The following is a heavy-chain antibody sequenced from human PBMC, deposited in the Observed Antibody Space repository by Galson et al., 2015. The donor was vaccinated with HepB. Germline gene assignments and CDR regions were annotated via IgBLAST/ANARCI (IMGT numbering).Heavy chain of an antibody. Sequence: SLRLSCAASGFTFDDYSMHWVRQAPGKGLEWVSGINWNSGYMVYGDSVKGRFTISRDNAKNSLYLQMNSLRAEDTALYYCAKDRTLYYLDSSGYGPFDYWGQGTLVTVSS. D-gene: IGHD3-22*01. CDR1: GFTFDDYS. V-gene: IGHV3-9*01. CDR2: INWNSGYM. J-gene: IGHJ4*02. CDR3: AKDRTLYYLDSSGYGPFDY.